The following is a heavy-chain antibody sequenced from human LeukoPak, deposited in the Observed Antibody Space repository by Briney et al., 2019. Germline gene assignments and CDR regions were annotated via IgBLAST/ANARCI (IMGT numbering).Heavy chain of an antibody. D-gene: IGHD4-17*01. Sequence: ASVKVSCKASGYTFTSYDINWVRQATGQGLEWMGWMNPNSGNTGYAQKFQGRVTMTRNTSINTAYMELSSLRSEDTAVYYCARVFHDSYGHPYYFDYWGQGTLVTVSS. J-gene: IGHJ4*02. V-gene: IGHV1-8*01. CDR2: MNPNSGNT. CDR3: ARVFHDSYGHPYYFDY. CDR1: GYTFTSYD.